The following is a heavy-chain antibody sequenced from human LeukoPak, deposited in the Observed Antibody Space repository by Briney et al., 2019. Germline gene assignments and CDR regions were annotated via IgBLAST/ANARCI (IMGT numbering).Heavy chain of an antibody. CDR1: GFTFNSYA. V-gene: IGHV3-23*01. J-gene: IGHJ2*01. CDR3: AKNLLGSESFSWYFDL. CDR2: ISGSGGST. Sequence: GGSLRLSCAASGFTFNSYAMSWVRQAPGKGLEWVSVISGSGGSTYYADSVKGRFTISGDNSKNTLYLQMDSLRAEDTAVYYCAKNLLGSESFSWYFDLWGRGTLVTVSS. D-gene: IGHD1-26*01.